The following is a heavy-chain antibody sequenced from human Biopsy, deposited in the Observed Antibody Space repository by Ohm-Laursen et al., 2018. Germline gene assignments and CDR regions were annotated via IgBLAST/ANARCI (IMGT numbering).Heavy chain of an antibody. J-gene: IGHJ3*02. Sequence: TLSLTCAVSGGSISGSSWSWIRQAPGRGLEWVGYISYSGSPSNNPSPKSQITISVDTSKNQISLKVTSVTAADTAVYYCAKHGSGWTGDDALHIWGQGTMVTVSS. CDR3: AKHGSGWTGDDALHI. D-gene: IGHD6-19*01. CDR1: GGSISGSS. CDR2: ISYSGSP. V-gene: IGHV4-59*08.